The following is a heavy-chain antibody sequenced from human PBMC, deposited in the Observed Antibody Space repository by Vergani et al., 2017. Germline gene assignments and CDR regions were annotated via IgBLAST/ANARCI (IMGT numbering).Heavy chain of an antibody. D-gene: IGHD2-15*01. CDR1: GFTFGDYY. Sequence: EVHLEESGGGLVQPGGSLRLSCAASGFTFGDYYMAWIRLAPGKGLDWVASIKRDGTETFYVDSVKGRFTISRDNAKTTLYLQMNSLRDEDRGVYYCAGIRGGSAPYLHYWGQGTLVTVAS. CDR2: IKRDGTET. J-gene: IGHJ1*01. CDR3: AGIRGGSAPYLHY. V-gene: IGHV3-7*01.